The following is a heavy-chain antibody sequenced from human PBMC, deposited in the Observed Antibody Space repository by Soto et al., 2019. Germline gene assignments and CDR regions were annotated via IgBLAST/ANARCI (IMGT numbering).Heavy chain of an antibody. CDR1: GGSFSGYY. CDR3: ARTSRFDY. D-gene: IGHD6-6*01. CDR2: INHRGST. Sequence: QVQLQQWGAGLLKPSETLSLTCAIYGGSFSGYYWSWIRQPPGKGLEWIGEINHRGSTNYNPSLKIRVTISVDTSKNQFSLKLNSVIAADAAVYYCARTSRFDYWGQGTLVSVSS. J-gene: IGHJ4*02. V-gene: IGHV4-34*01.